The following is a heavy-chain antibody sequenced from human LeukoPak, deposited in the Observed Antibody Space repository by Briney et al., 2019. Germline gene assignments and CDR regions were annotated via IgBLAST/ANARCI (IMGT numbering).Heavy chain of an antibody. CDR2: IYTSGST. J-gene: IGHJ6*02. Sequence: SETLSLTCTVPGGSISSYYWSWIRQPAGKGLEWIGRIYTSGSTNYNPSLKSRVTMSVDTSKNQFSLKLSSVTAADTAVYYCAMGQDYYYYYGMDVWGQGTTVTVSS. CDR1: GGSISSYY. V-gene: IGHV4-4*07. CDR3: AMGQDYYYYYGMDV.